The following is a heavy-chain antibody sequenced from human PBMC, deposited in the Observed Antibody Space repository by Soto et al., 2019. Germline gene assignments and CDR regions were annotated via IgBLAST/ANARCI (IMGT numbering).Heavy chain of an antibody. CDR3: AKEFVYYYGMDV. Sequence: PGGSLRLSCAASGFTFSSYAMHWVRQAPGKGLEWVTVISYDGNNKYYADSVEGRFTISRDNSKNTLYLQMNSLRAEDTALYYCAKEFVYYYGMDVWGQGTTVTVSS. V-gene: IGHV3-30-3*01. CDR2: ISYDGNNK. CDR1: GFTFSSYA. J-gene: IGHJ6*02.